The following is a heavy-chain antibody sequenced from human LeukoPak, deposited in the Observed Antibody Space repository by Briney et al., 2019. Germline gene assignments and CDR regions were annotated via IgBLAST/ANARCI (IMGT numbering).Heavy chain of an antibody. Sequence: SETLSLTCTVSGGSISSYYWSWIRQPPGKGLEWIGYIYYGGSTNYNPSLKSRVTISVDTSKNQFSLKLSSVTAADTAVYYCARGVNGTFDYWGQGTLVTVSS. CDR3: ARGVNGTFDY. V-gene: IGHV4-59*08. CDR1: GGSISSYY. J-gene: IGHJ4*02. D-gene: IGHD2/OR15-2a*01. CDR2: IYYGGST.